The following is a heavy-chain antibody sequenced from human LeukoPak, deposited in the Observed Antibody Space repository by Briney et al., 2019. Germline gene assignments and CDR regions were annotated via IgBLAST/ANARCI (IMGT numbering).Heavy chain of an antibody. Sequence: SGGSLRLSCAASGFTFSLYDMSWVRQAPGKGLECVSAIDRGVGSTYYADSVKGRFTISRDNSKNTLYLQMNNLRADDTAVYHCVKKGQADDYGNPDWGQGALVTVSP. V-gene: IGHV3-23*01. CDR3: VKKGQADDYGNPD. D-gene: IGHD4-17*01. J-gene: IGHJ4*02. CDR1: GFTFSLYD. CDR2: IDRGVGST.